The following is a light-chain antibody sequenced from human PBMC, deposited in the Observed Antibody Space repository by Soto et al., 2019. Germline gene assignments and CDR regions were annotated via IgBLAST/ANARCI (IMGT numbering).Light chain of an antibody. CDR3: QQYNSISLLT. J-gene: IGKJ4*01. CDR2: KAS. V-gene: IGKV1-5*03. Sequence: EIQMPPSPCTLSASVGDRVRITCRASQSVSNWLAWYQQKPGKAPKLLIYKASTLESGVPSRFSGSGSGTEFTLTISSLQPDDFASYYCQQYNSISLLTCGGGPTGAI. CDR1: QSVSNW.